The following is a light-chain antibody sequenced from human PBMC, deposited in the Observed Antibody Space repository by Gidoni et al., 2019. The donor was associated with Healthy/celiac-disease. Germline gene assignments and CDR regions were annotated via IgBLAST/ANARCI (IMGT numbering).Light chain of an antibody. CDR2: DDS. J-gene: IGLJ2*01. CDR1: NIGSKS. CDR3: QVWDSSSDHPAVV. V-gene: IGLV3-21*02. Sequence: SYVLTQPPSVSVAPGQTARITWGGNNIGSKSVHWSQQKPGQAPVLFVYDDSDRPSGIPERFSGSNSGNTATLTISRVEAGDEADYYCQVWDSSSDHPAVVFGGGTKLTVL.